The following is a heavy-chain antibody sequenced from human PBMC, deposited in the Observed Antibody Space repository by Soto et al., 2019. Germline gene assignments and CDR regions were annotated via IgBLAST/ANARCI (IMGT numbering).Heavy chain of an antibody. J-gene: IGHJ6*01. D-gene: IGHD1-20*01. Sequence: QVQLVESGGGVVQPGRSLRLSCAASGFTFSSYAMHWVRQAPGKGLEWVAVISYDGSNKYYADSVKGRFTISRDNSKNTLYLQMNSLRAEDTAVYYCARCRVRNNWNYYYYGMDVW. CDR2: ISYDGSNK. CDR3: ARCRVRNNWNYYYYGMDV. V-gene: IGHV3-30-3*01. CDR1: GFTFSSYA.